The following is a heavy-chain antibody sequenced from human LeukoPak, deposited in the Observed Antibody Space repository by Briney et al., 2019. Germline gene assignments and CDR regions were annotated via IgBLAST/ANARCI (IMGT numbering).Heavy chain of an antibody. CDR2: ISYDGSNK. Sequence: GGSLRLSCAASGFTFSSYAMHWVRQAPGKGLEWVAVISYDGSNKYYADSVKGRFTISRDNSENTLYLQMNSLRAEDTAVYYCAKGERAAAFDYWGQGTLVTVSS. J-gene: IGHJ4*02. D-gene: IGHD6-13*01. CDR1: GFTFSSYA. V-gene: IGHV3-30-3*01. CDR3: AKGERAAAFDY.